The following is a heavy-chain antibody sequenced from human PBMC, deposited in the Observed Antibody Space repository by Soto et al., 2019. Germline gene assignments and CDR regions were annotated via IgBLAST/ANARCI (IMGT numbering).Heavy chain of an antibody. CDR3: ARDRDDYGDYVLFG. CDR2: INPSGGST. CDR1: GYRYTSYY. Sequence: GTSVKVSCEACGYRYTSYYMHWVRQAPGQGLEWMGIINPSGGSTSYAQKFQGRVTMTRDTSTSTVYMELSSLRSEDTAVYYCARDRDDYGDYVLFGWGQGTLVTVSS. V-gene: IGHV1-46*01. J-gene: IGHJ4*02. D-gene: IGHD4-17*01.